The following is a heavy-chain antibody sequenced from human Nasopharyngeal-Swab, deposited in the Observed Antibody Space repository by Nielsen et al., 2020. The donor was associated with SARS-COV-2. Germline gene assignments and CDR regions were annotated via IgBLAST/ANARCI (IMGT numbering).Heavy chain of an antibody. J-gene: IGHJ4*02. Sequence: SETLSLTCAVYGGSFSGYYWSWIRQPPGKGLEWIGEINHSGSTNYNPSLKSRVTISVDTSKNQFSLKLSSVTAADTAVYYCARGSVFLLRYFDWSPLRPFDYWGQGTLVTVPS. CDR1: GGSFSGYY. D-gene: IGHD3-9*01. CDR3: ARGSVFLLRYFDWSPLRPFDY. V-gene: IGHV4-34*01. CDR2: INHSGST.